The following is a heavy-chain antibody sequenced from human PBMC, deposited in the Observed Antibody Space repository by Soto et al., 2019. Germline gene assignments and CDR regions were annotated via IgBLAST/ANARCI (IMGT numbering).Heavy chain of an antibody. V-gene: IGHV1-2*04. J-gene: IGHJ5*02. Sequence: ASVKVSCKASGYTFTGYYMHWVRQAPGQGLEWMGWINPNSGGTNYAQKFQGWVTMTRDTSISTAYMELSRLRSDDTAVYYCARGAHLIAAAGTGALFDPWGQGTLVTVPQ. CDR1: GYTFTGYY. D-gene: IGHD6-13*01. CDR3: ARGAHLIAAAGTGALFDP. CDR2: INPNSGGT.